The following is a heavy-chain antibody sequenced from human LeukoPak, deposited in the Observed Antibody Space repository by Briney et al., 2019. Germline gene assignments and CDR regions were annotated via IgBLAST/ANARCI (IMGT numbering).Heavy chain of an antibody. CDR2: ISTSSSYI. J-gene: IGHJ4*02. CDR1: GFTLSTYN. CDR3: AELDLDY. D-gene: IGHD1-7*01. V-gene: IGHV3-21*01. Sequence: GGSLRLSCAASGFTLSTYNMKWVRQAPRKGLEWVSSISTSSSYIYYADSVKGRFTISRDNSKNTLYLQMNSLRAEDTAVYYCAELDLDYWGQGTLVTVSS.